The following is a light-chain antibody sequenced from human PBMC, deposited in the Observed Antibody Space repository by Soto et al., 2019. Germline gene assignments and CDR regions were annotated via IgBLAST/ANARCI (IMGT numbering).Light chain of an antibody. V-gene: IGLV2-14*01. CDR3: TSYTITSPYV. J-gene: IGLJ1*01. CDR1: SSDIGRYNF. CDR2: EAT. Sequence: QSALTHPASMSGSPGQSITISCTVTSSDIGRYNFVSWYQHHPGKAPKLIIYEATKRPSGVSYRFSGSKSGNTASLTISGLQAEDEADYYCTSYTITSPYVFGTGTKGTVL.